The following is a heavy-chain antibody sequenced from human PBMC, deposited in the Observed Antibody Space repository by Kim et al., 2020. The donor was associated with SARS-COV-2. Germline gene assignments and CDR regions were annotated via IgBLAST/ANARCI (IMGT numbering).Heavy chain of an antibody. V-gene: IGHV3-48*02. J-gene: IGHJ4*03. CDR2: ISRDGRTK. D-gene: IGHD3-10*01. CDR3: VRGGWGGAFDY. CDR1: GFTFSNSH. Sequence: GGSLRLSCAASGFTFSNSHMSWVRLAPGKGLEWVSCISRDGRTKYYADSVKGRFTISRDNAKNTLYLQMNSLRDEDTGVYYCVRGGWGGAFDYWGQGSMVTVSS.